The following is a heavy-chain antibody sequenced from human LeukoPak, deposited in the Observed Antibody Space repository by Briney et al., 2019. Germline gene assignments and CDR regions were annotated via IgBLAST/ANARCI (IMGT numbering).Heavy chain of an antibody. V-gene: IGHV4-39*02. CDR3: ARSSGTGTFSY. D-gene: IGHD6-25*01. Sequence: SETLSLTCTVSGDSISRSTYYWAWIRQPPGKGLEWIGSVYYGRSPYFNPSLESRATISVDTSKNHFSLKMSSVAAADTAVYYCARSSGTGTFSYWGQGTLVTVSS. CDR1: GDSISRSTYY. CDR2: VYYGRSP. J-gene: IGHJ4*02.